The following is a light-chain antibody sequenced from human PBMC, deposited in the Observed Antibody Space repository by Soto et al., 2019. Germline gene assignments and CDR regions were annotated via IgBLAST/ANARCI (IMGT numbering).Light chain of an antibody. V-gene: IGKV1-39*01. CDR2: TAT. CDR1: QSISRY. J-gene: IGKJ5*01. CDR3: QQYYSTPLT. Sequence: DIQMTQSPSSLSASVGDRVTITFRASQSISRYLNWYQQKPGKAPKLLIYTATTLQSGVPSRFSGSGSGTDFTLTISSLQAEDVAVYYCQQYYSTPLTFGQGTRLEIK.